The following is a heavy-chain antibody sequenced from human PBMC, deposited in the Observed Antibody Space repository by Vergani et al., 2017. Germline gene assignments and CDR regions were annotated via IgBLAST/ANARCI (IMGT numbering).Heavy chain of an antibody. J-gene: IGHJ3*02. V-gene: IGHV3-21*01. D-gene: IGHD2-2*01. CDR2: ISSSSSYI. CDR1: GFTFSSYS. Sequence: EVQLVESGGGLVKPGGSLRLSCAASGFTFSSYSMNWVRQAPGKGLEWVSSISSSSSYIYYADSVKGRFTISRDNAKNSLYLQRNSLRAEDTAVYYCARDQHSMVVVPAAHDAFDIWGQGTMVTVSS. CDR3: ARDQHSMVVVPAAHDAFDI.